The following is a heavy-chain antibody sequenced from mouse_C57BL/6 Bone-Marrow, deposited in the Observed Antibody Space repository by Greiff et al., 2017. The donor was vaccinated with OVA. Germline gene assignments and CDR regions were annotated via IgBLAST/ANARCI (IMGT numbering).Heavy chain of an antibody. CDR1: GYTFTSYW. CDR3: ARRGDYYGSSYRYWYFDV. Sequence: QVQLQQPGAELVKPGASVKMSCKASGYTFTSYWITWVKQRPGQGLEWIGDIYPGSGSTNYNEKFKSKATLTVDTSSSTAYMQLSSLTSEDSAVYYCARRGDYYGSSYRYWYFDVWGTGTTVTVSS. J-gene: IGHJ1*03. D-gene: IGHD1-1*01. V-gene: IGHV1-55*01. CDR2: IYPGSGST.